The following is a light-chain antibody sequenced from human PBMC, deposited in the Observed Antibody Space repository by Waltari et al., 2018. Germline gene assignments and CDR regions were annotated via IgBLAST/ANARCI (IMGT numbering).Light chain of an antibody. J-gene: IGLJ3*02. CDR1: GSNIGAGYG. CDR3: QSYDTTLSVV. CDR2: GTR. Sequence: QSVLTQPPSLSGAAGQKVTISCTGRGSNIGAGYGVHWYQQPPRAAPKLLIYGTRSRPLGVPDRFFGSTSGTSASLAITGLQAEDEADYYCQSYDTTLSVVFGGGTKLTVL. V-gene: IGLV1-40*01.